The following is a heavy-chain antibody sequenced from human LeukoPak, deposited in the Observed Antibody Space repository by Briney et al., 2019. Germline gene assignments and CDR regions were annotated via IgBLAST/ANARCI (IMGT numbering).Heavy chain of an antibody. D-gene: IGHD2-8*01. CDR3: AKGRDCTKGVCRNFDY. CDR1: GFIFSSYP. J-gene: IGHJ4*02. Sequence: GGSLRLSCAASGFIFSSYPMHWVRQAPGKGLEWVSIISGNSAYTHYADSVKGRFTISRDNSKKTLYLQMNSLRAEDTAVYYCAKGRDCTKGVCRNFDYWGQGALVIVSS. V-gene: IGHV3-23*01. CDR2: ISGNSAYT.